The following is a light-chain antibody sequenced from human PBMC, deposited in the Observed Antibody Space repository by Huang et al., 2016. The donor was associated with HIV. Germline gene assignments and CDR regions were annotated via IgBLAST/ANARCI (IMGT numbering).Light chain of an antibody. Sequence: EIVLTQSPATLSLSPGERATLSCRASQSVSSSLAWYQQKPGQAPRLLIYDADNRATGIPARFSGSGSGTDFTLTISSLEPEDFAVYYCQQRSNWPLTFGGGTKVDIK. CDR3: QQRSNWPLT. CDR1: QSVSSS. V-gene: IGKV3-11*01. J-gene: IGKJ4*01. CDR2: DAD.